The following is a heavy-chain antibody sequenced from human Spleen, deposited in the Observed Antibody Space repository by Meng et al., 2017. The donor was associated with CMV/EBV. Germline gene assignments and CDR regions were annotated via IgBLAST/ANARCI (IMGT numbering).Heavy chain of an antibody. D-gene: IGHD3-22*01. J-gene: IGHJ4*02. CDR2: ISANKGNT. CDR1: GYTFTSYG. V-gene: IGHV1-18*01. CDR3: ARVPAPYYYDGSGPFDY. Sequence: ASVKVSCKVSGYTFTSYGISWVRQAPGQGLEWMGWISANKGNTNYAQKFRGRVTMTTDTSATKANMELRSLRSDDTAVYYCARVPAPYYYDGSGPFDYWGPGTLVTVSS.